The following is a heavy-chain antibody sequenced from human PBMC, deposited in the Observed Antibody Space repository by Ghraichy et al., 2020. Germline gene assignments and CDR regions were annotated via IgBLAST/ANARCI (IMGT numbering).Heavy chain of an antibody. D-gene: IGHD3-9*01. CDR2: ISGSGGST. CDR3: AKIFTYYDILTGYDTHGAFAI. Sequence: GGSLRLSCAASRFTFSRYAMSWVRQAPGKGLEWVSAISGSGGSTYYADSVKGRFTISRDNAKNTLYLQMNSLRAEDTAVYYCAKIFTYYDILTGYDTHGAFAISGNGTMVTVSS. CDR1: RFTFSRYA. V-gene: IGHV3-23*01. J-gene: IGHJ3*02.